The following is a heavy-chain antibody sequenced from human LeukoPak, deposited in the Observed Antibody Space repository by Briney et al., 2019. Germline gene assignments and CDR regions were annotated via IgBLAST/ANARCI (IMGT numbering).Heavy chain of an antibody. D-gene: IGHD1-7*01. V-gene: IGHV3-7*01. CDR2: IKQDGSEK. CDR3: ASRTGTTLYY. CDR1: GFTLXXYW. J-gene: IGHJ4*02. Sequence: SGFTLXXYWMRWVRQAPGKGLEWVANIKQDGSEKYYVDSVKGRFTISRDNAKNSLYLQMNSLRAEDTAVYYCASRTGTTLYYWGQGTLVTVSS.